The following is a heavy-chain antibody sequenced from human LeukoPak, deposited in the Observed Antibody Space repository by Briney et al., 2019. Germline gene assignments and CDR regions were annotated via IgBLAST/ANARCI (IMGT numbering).Heavy chain of an antibody. D-gene: IGHD6-19*01. CDR1: GFTFSNYA. V-gene: IGHV3-23*01. CDR2: VSGSGGST. CDR3: ARDSAVATYYGVDV. J-gene: IGHJ6*02. Sequence: GGSLRLSCAASGFTFSNYAMSWVRQAPGKGLEWVSAVSGSGGSTYYADSVKGRFTISRDNSKNTLYLQMNSLRAEDTAVYYCARDSAVATYYGVDVWGQGTTVTVSS.